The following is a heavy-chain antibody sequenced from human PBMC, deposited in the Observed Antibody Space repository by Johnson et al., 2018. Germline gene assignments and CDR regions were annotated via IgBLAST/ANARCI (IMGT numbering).Heavy chain of an antibody. J-gene: IGHJ6*04. CDR3: ARASESGDYVSVLSPMDV. CDR1: EFTFRHYA. V-gene: IGHV3-21*01. CDR2: ISGRGTYI. D-gene: IGHD4-17*01. Sequence: EVQLVESGGGLVKPGGSLRPSCVGSEFTFRHYAITWVRQAPGKGLEWVSCISGRGTYIFYADSVKGLFTISRDYAKNSLYLVMNSLRVEDTALYYCARASESGDYVSVLSPMDVWGKGTTVTVSS.